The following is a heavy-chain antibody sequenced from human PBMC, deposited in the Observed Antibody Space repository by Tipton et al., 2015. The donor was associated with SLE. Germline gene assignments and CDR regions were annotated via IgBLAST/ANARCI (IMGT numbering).Heavy chain of an antibody. V-gene: IGHV4-39*07. D-gene: IGHD1-26*01. CDR1: GASISGSTSY. CDR2: IHYSGST. CDR3: ARGPGSKSGEAFDI. Sequence: TLSLTCSVSGASISGSTSYWGWIRQSPGKGLEWIGSIHYSGSTNDNPSLKSQVTMSIDTSKNQFSLILSSVAAADTAVYYCARGPGSKSGEAFDIWGQGTMVTVSS. J-gene: IGHJ3*02.